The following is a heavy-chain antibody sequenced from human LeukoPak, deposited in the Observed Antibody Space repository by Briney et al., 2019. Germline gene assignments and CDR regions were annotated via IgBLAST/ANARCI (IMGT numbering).Heavy chain of an antibody. CDR2: IKQDGSEK. Sequence: PGGSLRLSCAASGFTFSADWRAWVRQAPGKGLEWVANIKQDGSEKYYVASVKGRFTISRDNSKNSLYLQMNSLRADDTAVYYCTRHYGWSNYNWGQGTLVTVSS. D-gene: IGHD6-19*01. J-gene: IGHJ1*01. V-gene: IGHV3-7*01. CDR1: GFTFSADW. CDR3: TRHYGWSNYN.